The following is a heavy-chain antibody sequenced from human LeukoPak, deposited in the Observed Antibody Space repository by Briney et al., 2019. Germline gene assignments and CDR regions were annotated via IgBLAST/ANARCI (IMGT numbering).Heavy chain of an antibody. CDR2: ISSSGSTI. V-gene: IGHV3-11*01. CDR3: ASERELYSYGYKSGAFDI. CDR1: GFTFSDYY. D-gene: IGHD5-18*01. J-gene: IGHJ3*02. Sequence: GGSLRLSCAASGFTFSDYYMSWIRQAPGKGLEWVSYISSSGSTIYYADSVKGRFTISRDNAKNSLYLQMNSLRAEDTAVYYCASERELYSYGYKSGAFDIWGQGTMVTVSS.